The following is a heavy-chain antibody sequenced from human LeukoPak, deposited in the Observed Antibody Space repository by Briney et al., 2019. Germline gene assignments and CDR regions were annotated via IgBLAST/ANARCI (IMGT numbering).Heavy chain of an antibody. Sequence: GGSLRLSCAASGFTFSSYAMHWVRQAPGKGLEWVAVISYDGSNKYYADSVKGRFTISRDNSKNTLYLQMNSLRAEDTAVYYCAKDPWGDSGSYYGAFDHWGQGTLVTVSS. CDR1: GFTFSSYA. CDR2: ISYDGSNK. CDR3: AKDPWGDSGSYYGAFDH. J-gene: IGHJ4*02. V-gene: IGHV3-30-3*01. D-gene: IGHD1-26*01.